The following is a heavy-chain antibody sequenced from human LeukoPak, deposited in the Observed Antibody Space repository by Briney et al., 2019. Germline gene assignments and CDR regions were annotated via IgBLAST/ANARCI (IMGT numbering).Heavy chain of an antibody. Sequence: GALRLSCAASGFTFSNAWMRWVSQALGKGLEWFGHIKSKTDGGTTDYAAPVKGRFTISRDDSKNTLYLQMNSLKTEDTAVYYCTTGDLRYFDLLSPLIVLSYWGQGTLVTVSS. J-gene: IGHJ4*02. CDR2: IKSKTDGGTT. CDR3: TTGDLRYFDLLSPLIVLSY. D-gene: IGHD3-9*01. V-gene: IGHV3-15*01. CDR1: GFTFSNAW.